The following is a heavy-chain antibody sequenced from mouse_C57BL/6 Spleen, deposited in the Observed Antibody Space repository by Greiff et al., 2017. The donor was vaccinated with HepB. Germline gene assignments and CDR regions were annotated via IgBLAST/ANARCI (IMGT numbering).Heavy chain of an antibody. V-gene: IGHV5-17*01. D-gene: IGHD2-13*01. CDR3: ARSGDYSWYFDV. CDR2: ISSGSSTI. Sequence: EVKLLESGGGLVKPGGSLKLSCAASGFTFSDYGMHWVRQAPEKGLEWVAYISSGSSTIYYADTVKGRFTISRDNAKNTLFLQMTSLRSEDTAMYYCARSGDYSWYFDVWGTGTTVTVSS. J-gene: IGHJ1*03. CDR1: GFTFSDYG.